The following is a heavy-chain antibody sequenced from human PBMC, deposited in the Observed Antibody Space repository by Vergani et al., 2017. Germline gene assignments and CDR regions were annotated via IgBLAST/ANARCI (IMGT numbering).Heavy chain of an antibody. Sequence: QVHLVESGGGVVQPGRSLRLSCVVSGFTSSYYGMHWVRQAPGKGLEWVAFIRYDGSNKYYADSVKGRFTISRDNSKNTLYLQMNSLRAEDTAVYYCAKDYGDYTYYFDYWGQGTLVTVSS. D-gene: IGHD4-17*01. V-gene: IGHV3-30*02. CDR2: IRYDGSNK. CDR1: GFTSSYYG. J-gene: IGHJ4*02. CDR3: AKDYGDYTYYFDY.